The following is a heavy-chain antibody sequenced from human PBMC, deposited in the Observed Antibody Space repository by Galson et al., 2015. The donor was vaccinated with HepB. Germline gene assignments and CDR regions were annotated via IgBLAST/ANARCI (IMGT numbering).Heavy chain of an antibody. CDR1: GFSFDDYG. D-gene: IGHD3-9*01. CDR3: AKTESFLTGYFDY. Sequence: SLRLSCAASGFSFDDYGMHWVRQAPGKGLEWVSGISWNSGSIDYANFVEGRFTISRDNAKKFLYLQMNSLRPEDTAFYYCAKTESFLTGYFDYWGQGILVTVSS. V-gene: IGHV3-9*01. CDR2: ISWNSGSI. J-gene: IGHJ4*02.